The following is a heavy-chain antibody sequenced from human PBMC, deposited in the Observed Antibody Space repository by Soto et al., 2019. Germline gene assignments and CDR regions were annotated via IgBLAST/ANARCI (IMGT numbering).Heavy chain of an antibody. CDR3: ARHLLSREAVAIPYFDY. D-gene: IGHD6-19*01. V-gene: IGHV4-59*08. CDR2: IYHTGTT. J-gene: IGHJ4*02. CDR1: GGSFSPNY. Sequence: SETLSLTCAVSGGSFSPNYLAWIRQPPGKGLEWIGYIYHTGTTYYNTSLKSRVTISVDRSKNQFSLKLSSVTTADTAVYYCARHLLSREAVAIPYFDYWGQGTLVTVSS.